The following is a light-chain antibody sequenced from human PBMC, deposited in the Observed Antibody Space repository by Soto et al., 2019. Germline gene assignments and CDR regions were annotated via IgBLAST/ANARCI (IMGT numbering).Light chain of an antibody. CDR3: QHYNSYSEA. CDR2: KAS. Sequence: IPMTQSPSTLSGSVGDRVTITCRASQTISSWLAWYQQKPGKAPKLLIYKASTLKSGVPSRFSGSGSGTEFTLTISSLQPDDFATYYCQHYNSYSEACGQGTKV. V-gene: IGKV1-5*03. CDR1: QTISSW. J-gene: IGKJ1*01.